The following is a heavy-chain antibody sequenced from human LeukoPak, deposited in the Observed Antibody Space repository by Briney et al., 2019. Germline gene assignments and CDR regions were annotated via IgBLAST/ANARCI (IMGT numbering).Heavy chain of an antibody. J-gene: IGHJ5*02. CDR1: GGSFSGYY. CDR3: ARGGITMVRGSFLGQFDP. D-gene: IGHD3-10*01. V-gene: IGHV4-34*01. Sequence: SETLSLTCAVYGGSFSGYYWSWIRQPPGKGLEWIGEINHSGSTNYNPSLKSRVTISVDTSKNQFSLKLSSVTAADTAVYYCARGGITMVRGSFLGQFDPWGQGTLVTVSS. CDR2: INHSGST.